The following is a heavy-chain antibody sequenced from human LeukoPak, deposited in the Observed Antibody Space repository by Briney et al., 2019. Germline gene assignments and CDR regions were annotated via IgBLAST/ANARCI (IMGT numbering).Heavy chain of an antibody. Sequence: GGSLRLSCAASGFTFSDYYMSWIRQAPGKGLEWVSHISGSGTTIYYANSVKGRFTISRDNAKNSLYLQMNSLRAEDTAVYYCARDRLDDFWSGYYPNWFDPWGQGTLVTVSS. CDR2: ISGSGTTI. CDR1: GFTFSDYY. V-gene: IGHV3-11*04. CDR3: ARDRLDDFWSGYYPNWFDP. J-gene: IGHJ5*02. D-gene: IGHD3-3*01.